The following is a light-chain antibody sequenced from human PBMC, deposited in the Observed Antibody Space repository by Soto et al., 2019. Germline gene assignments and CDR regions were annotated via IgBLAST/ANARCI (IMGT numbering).Light chain of an antibody. CDR2: EVN. CDR1: RSDIGDSNF. V-gene: IGLV2-14*01. J-gene: IGLJ2*01. Sequence: QSALTQPASVSGSAGQSVTISCTGPRSDIGDSNFISWYQHSPGKAPRLLIYEVNNRPSGVSRRFSGSKAGNTASLTISGLLDDDEADYFGASFRSGTILVFGSGTKLTVL. CDR3: ASFRSGTILV.